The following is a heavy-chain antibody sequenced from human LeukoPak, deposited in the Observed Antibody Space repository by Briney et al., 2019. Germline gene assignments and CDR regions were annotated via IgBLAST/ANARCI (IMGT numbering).Heavy chain of an antibody. CDR2: IYYSGST. J-gene: IGHJ4*02. Sequence: PSETLSLTCTVSGGSISSGSYYWGWIRQPPGKGLEWIGSIYYSGSTYYKPSLKSRVTISLDTSKNQFSLKLSSVTAEDTAVYYCARAYSPPQWSPFDYWGQGTLVTVSS. CDR1: GGSISSGSYY. V-gene: IGHV4-39*07. CDR3: ARAYSPPQWSPFDY. D-gene: IGHD6-13*01.